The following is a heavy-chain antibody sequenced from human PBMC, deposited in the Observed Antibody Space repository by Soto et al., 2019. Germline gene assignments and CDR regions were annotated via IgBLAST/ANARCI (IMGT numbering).Heavy chain of an antibody. D-gene: IGHD3-10*01. CDR1: GGSFSGYY. J-gene: IGHJ3*02. Sequence: SETLALTCAVYGGSFSGYYWSSLRQPPGKGLEWIGGINHSGSPNYNPSRKRRVTISVDTSKNQFSLKLSSVTAADTAVYYFARAGSITMVRGATYAFDIWGQGTMVT. CDR3: ARAGSITMVRGATYAFDI. CDR2: INHSGSP. V-gene: IGHV4-34*01.